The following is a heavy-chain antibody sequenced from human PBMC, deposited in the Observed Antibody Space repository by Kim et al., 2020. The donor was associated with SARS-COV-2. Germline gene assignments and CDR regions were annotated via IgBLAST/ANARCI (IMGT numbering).Heavy chain of an antibody. CDR2: ISSKGNCNTT. CDR3: TRVLRANFAYWGAFV. CDR1: GFTFSDSD. V-gene: IGHV3-73*01. J-gene: IGHJ3*02. D-gene: IGHD3-16*01. Sequence: GGSLRLSCAASGFTFSDSDMHWVRRASGKGLEWVGRISSKGNCNTTADCASVRGRFTISNAYYNTTPHLHMNILKTEATDVSSSTRVLRANFAYWGAFV.